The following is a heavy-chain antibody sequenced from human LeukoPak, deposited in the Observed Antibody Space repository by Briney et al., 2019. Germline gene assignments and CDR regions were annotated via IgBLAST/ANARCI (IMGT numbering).Heavy chain of an antibody. CDR3: TTGGVGATIRYFQH. D-gene: IGHD1-26*01. J-gene: IGHJ1*01. CDR1: GFTFSNAW. Sequence: GGSLRLSCAASGFTFSNAWMSWVRQAPGKGLEWVGRIKSKTDGGTTDYAAPVKGRFTISRDDSKNTPYLQMNSLKTEDTAVYYCTTGGVGATIRYFQHWGQGTLVTVA. V-gene: IGHV3-15*01. CDR2: IKSKTDGGTT.